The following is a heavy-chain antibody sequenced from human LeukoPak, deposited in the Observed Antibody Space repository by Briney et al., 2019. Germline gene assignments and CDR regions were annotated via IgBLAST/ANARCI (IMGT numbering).Heavy chain of an antibody. CDR2: IYYSGST. CDR1: GGSISSYY. Sequence: TSETLSLTCTVSGGSISSYYWSWIRQPPGKGLEWIGYIYYSGSTNYNPSLKSRVTISVDTSKNQFSLKLSSVTAADTAVYYCARDAGRWYYDSSGYLFDPWGQGTLVTVSS. D-gene: IGHD3-22*01. V-gene: IGHV4-59*01. CDR3: ARDAGRWYYDSSGYLFDP. J-gene: IGHJ5*02.